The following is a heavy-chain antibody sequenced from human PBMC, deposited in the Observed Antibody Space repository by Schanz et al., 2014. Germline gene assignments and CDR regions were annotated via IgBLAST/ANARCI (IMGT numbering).Heavy chain of an antibody. V-gene: IGHV3-15*01. CDR2: IKSPFDGETA. D-gene: IGHD2-2*01. CDR3: GPGGISTIRSWFTGLDV. J-gene: IGHJ6*02. CDR1: RLNFNNAW. Sequence: ESGGGLVKPGGSLKLSCAASRLNFNNAWMHWVRQAPGKGLEWVGRIKSPFDGETADYGAAVRGRFTISRDDSQNTLYLQLTSLESEPSGVYSRGPGGISTIRSWFTGLDVWGPGTTAIVS.